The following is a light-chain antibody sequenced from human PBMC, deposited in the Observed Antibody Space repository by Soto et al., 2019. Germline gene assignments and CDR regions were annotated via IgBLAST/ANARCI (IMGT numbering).Light chain of an antibody. CDR1: QSVTNNY. J-gene: IGKJ5*01. CDR2: GAS. CDR3: QQYGNSPIT. V-gene: IGKV3-20*01. Sequence: PGARGTLSCRASQSVTNNYLAWYQQKPGQAPRLLIDGASSRATGVPDRFSGTGSGTDFTLTISRLEPEDFAVFYCQQYGNSPITFGQGTRLEI.